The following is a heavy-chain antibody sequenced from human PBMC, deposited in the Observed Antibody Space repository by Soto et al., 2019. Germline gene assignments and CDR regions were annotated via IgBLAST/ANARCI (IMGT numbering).Heavy chain of an antibody. V-gene: IGHV3-23*01. J-gene: IGHJ4*02. CDR3: AKVSSSGYYGRATPGSFDY. D-gene: IGHD3-22*01. CDR1: GFTFSSYA. Sequence: EVQLLESGGGLVQPGGSLRLSCAASGFTFSSYAMSWVRQAPGKGLEWVSAISGSGGSTYYADSVKGRFTISRDNSKNTLYLEMNSLRAEDTAVYYCAKVSSSGYYGRATPGSFDYWGQGTLVTVSS. CDR2: ISGSGGST.